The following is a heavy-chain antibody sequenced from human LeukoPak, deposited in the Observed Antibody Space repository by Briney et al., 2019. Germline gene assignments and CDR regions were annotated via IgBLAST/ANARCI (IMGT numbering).Heavy chain of an antibody. V-gene: IGHV3-21*01. CDR1: GFTFSDYT. CDR3: AREAYSHYGFDY. D-gene: IGHD4-11*01. CDR2: LSSTGLYV. Sequence: GGSLRLSCAASGFTFSDYTMNWVRQAPGKGLEWVSSLSSTGLYVYYADSVRGRLTISRDNANNSLPLQMSSLRAEDTAVYYCAREAYSHYGFDYWGQGTLVTVSS. J-gene: IGHJ4*02.